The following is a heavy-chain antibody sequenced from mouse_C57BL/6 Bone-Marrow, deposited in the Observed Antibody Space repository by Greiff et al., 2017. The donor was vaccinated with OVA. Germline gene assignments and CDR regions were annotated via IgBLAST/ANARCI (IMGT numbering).Heavy chain of an antibody. J-gene: IGHJ4*01. CDR3: ARPHSNYAMDY. CDR2: ISNGGGST. D-gene: IGHD2-5*01. CDR1: GFTFSDYY. V-gene: IGHV5-12*01. Sequence: DVKLVESGGGLVQPGGSLKLSCAASGFTFSDYYMYWVRQTPEKRLEWVAYISNGGGSTYYPDTVKGRFPISRDNAKNTLYLQMSRLKSEDTAMYYCARPHSNYAMDYWGQGTSVTVSS.